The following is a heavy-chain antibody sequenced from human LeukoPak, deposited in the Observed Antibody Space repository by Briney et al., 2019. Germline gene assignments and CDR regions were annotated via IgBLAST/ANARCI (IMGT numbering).Heavy chain of an antibody. D-gene: IGHD3-22*01. CDR1: GFPFSTHS. V-gene: IGHV3-21*01. CDR2: ISAGGDFV. Sequence: PGGSLRLSCAAFGFPFSTHSLNWVRQAPGKGLGWVSSISAGGDFVYYGDSVKGRFTMSRDNAKNSLHLQMDSLTAEDTAVYYCVRDKDDRSNYAYFDSWGHGTLVTVSS. J-gene: IGHJ4*01. CDR3: VRDKDDRSNYAYFDS.